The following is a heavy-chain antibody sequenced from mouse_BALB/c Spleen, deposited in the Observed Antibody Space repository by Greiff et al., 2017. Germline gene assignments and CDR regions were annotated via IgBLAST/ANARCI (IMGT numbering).Heavy chain of an antibody. CDR1: GYTFTSYW. Sequence: VQLQQSGAELAKPGASVKMSCKASGYTFTSYWMHWVKQRPGQGLEWIGYINPSTGYTEYNQKFKDKATLTADKSSSTAYMQLSSLTSEDSAVYYCARWGGLHYYAMDYWGQGTSVTVSS. CDR3: ARWGGLHYYAMDY. J-gene: IGHJ4*01. D-gene: IGHD3-3*01. V-gene: IGHV1-7*01. CDR2: INPSTGYT.